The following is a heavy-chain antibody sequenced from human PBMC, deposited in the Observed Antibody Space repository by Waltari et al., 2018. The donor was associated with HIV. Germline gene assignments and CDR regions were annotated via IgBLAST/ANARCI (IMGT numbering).Heavy chain of an antibody. D-gene: IGHD7-27*01. CDR1: GGSFSGYY. Sequence: QVRLQQWGAGLLKPSETLSLSCAVYGGSFSGYYWSWIRQSPGKGLECIGEINHSGSIIYNPSLKSRVIISVDRYKNQFSLKLTSVTAADTAVYYCARGSWGSGMDVWGLGTTVIVSS. CDR3: ARGSWGSGMDV. J-gene: IGHJ6*02. CDR2: INHSGSI. V-gene: IGHV4-34*01.